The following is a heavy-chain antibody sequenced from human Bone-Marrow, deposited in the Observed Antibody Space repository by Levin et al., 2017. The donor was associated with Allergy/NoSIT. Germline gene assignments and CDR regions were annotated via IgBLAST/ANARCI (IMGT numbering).Heavy chain of an antibody. J-gene: IGHJ4*02. CDR3: AHRRIASAGSHFDY. Sequence: SGPTLVKPTQTLSLTCTVSGLSLSAHGVGVAWIRQPPGKALEWLALIYWDDDKRFRSSLRDRITITKDTSKNQVIFTMTNMHPADTATYYCAHRRIASAGSHFDYWGQGTLVTVAS. D-gene: IGHD6-25*01. V-gene: IGHV2-5*02. CDR1: GLSLSAHGVG. CDR2: IYWDDDK.